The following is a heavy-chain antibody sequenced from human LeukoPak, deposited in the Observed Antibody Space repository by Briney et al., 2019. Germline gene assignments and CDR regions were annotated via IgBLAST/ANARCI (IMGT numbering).Heavy chain of an antibody. J-gene: IGHJ4*02. CDR3: ARAPGYSSGWYGARGTSRYFDY. V-gene: IGHV4-34*01. CDR2: INHSGST. Sequence: PSETLSLTCAAYGGSFSGYYWSWIRQPPGKGLEWIGEINHSGSTNYNPSLKSRVTISVDTSKNQFSLKLSSVTAADTAVYYCARAPGYSSGWYGARGTSRYFDYWGQGTLVTVSS. CDR1: GGSFSGYY. D-gene: IGHD6-19*01.